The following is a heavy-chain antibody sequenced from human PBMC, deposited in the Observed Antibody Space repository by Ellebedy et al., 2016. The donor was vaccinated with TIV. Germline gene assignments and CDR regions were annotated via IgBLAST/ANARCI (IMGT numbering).Heavy chain of an antibody. CDR3: ARDQSSGWFDY. J-gene: IGHJ4*02. CDR1: GFTFSSYW. Sequence: GESLKISCAASGFTFSSYWMSWVRQAPGKGLEWVANIKQDGSEKYYVDSVKGRFTISRDNSKNTLYLQMNSLRAEDTAVYYCARDQSSGWFDYWGQGTLVTVSS. D-gene: IGHD6-19*01. V-gene: IGHV3-7*03. CDR2: IKQDGSEK.